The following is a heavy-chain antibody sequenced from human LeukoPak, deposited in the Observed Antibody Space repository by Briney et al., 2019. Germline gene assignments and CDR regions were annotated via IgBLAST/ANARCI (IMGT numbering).Heavy chain of an antibody. CDR3: AKDFYYGSGSYIYYYYGMDV. CDR1: GFTFSSYG. V-gene: IGHV3-30*18. CDR2: ISYDGSNK. D-gene: IGHD3-10*01. Sequence: SGGSLRLSCAASGFTFSSYGMHWVRQAPGKGLDWVAVISYDGSNKYYADSVKGRFAISRDNSKNTLYLQMNSLRAEDTAVYYCAKDFYYGSGSYIYYYYGMDVWGQGTTVTVSS. J-gene: IGHJ6*02.